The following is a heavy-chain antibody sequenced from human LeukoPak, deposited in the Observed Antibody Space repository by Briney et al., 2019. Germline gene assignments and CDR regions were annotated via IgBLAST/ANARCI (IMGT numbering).Heavy chain of an antibody. CDR3: ARAQGLLDY. Sequence: GGSLRLSCAGSGFTFSNNWMSWVRQAPGKGLEWVANIKQDGSNKNYVDSVKGRFTISRDNAKNSLYLQMNSLRAEDTAVYYCARAQGLLDYWGQGTLVTVSS. V-gene: IGHV3-7*01. CDR1: GFTFSNNW. J-gene: IGHJ4*02. CDR2: IKQDGSNK.